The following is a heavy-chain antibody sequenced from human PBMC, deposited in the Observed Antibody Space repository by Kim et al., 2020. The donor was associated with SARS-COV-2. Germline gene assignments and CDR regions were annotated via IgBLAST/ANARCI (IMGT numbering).Heavy chain of an antibody. V-gene: IGHV3-48*02. CDR3: AKDRSYLFDD. J-gene: IGHJ4*02. D-gene: IGHD1-26*01. CDR1: GFTFSRYS. CDR2: ISSSATLI. Sequence: GGSLRLSCAASGFTFSRYSMHWVRQAPGKGLEWVSSISSSATLIFYADSVRGRFTISRDNARNSLYLQMNSLRDEDTAVYYCAKDRSYLFDDWGQGTLVT.